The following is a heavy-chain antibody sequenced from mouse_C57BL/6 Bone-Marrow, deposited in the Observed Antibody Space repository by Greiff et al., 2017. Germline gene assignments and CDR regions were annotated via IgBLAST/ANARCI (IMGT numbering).Heavy chain of an antibody. CDR2: IYPGSGST. CDR1: GYTFTSYW. CDR3: ARPPFYYGYDDWYFDV. J-gene: IGHJ1*03. V-gene: IGHV1-55*01. Sequence: QVQLKQPGAELVKPGASVKMSCKASGYTFTSYWITWVKQRPGQGLEWIGDIYPGSGSTNYNEKFKSKATLTVDTSSSTAYMQLSSLTSEDSAVYYCARPPFYYGYDDWYFDVWGTGTTVTVSS. D-gene: IGHD2-2*01.